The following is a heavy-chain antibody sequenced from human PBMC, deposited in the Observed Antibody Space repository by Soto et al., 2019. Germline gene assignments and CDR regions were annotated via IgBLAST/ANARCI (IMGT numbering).Heavy chain of an antibody. V-gene: IGHV1-3*01. CDR1: GYTFSTFP. J-gene: IGHJ4*02. Sequence: ASVKVSCKASGYTFSTFPMNWVRQAPGQNLEWMGWINAANGDTRYSQNFQGRVTITRDTTASTAYMELSGLRSEDTAVYFCARKEYYGSGTYHFDYWGQGTPVTVSS. CDR2: INAANGDT. CDR3: ARKEYYGSGTYHFDY. D-gene: IGHD3-10*01.